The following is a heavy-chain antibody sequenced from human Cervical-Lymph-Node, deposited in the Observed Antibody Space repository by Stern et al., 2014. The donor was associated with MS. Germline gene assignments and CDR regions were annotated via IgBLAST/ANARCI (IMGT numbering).Heavy chain of an antibody. V-gene: IGHV3-66*02. J-gene: IGHJ4*02. Sequence: EVQLVQSGGGLVPPGGSLRLSCAASGFSVSYNYMSWVRQAPGKGLEWISVLFSGGSTYYVDSVRGRFPISRDSSKNTLYLQMNSLRVEDTAVYYCARSWEPPTLDYWGQGTLVTVSS. CDR2: LFSGGST. D-gene: IGHD1-26*01. CDR1: GFSVSYNY. CDR3: ARSWEPPTLDY.